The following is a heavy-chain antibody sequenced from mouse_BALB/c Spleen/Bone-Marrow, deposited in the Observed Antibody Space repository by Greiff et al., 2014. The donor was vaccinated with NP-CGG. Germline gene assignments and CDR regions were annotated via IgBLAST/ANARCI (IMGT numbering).Heavy chain of an antibody. V-gene: IGHV1-14*01. CDR3: ARSEYFGSSYDY. D-gene: IGHD1-1*01. Sequence: VQLQQPGPELVKPGASVKMSCKASGYTFTSYVMHWMKQKPGQGLEWIGYINPYNDGTKYNETFKGKATLTSDKSSSTAYMDLSSLTSEDSAVYFCARSEYFGSSYDYWGQGTTLTVST. J-gene: IGHJ2*01. CDR1: GYTFTSYV. CDR2: INPYNDGT.